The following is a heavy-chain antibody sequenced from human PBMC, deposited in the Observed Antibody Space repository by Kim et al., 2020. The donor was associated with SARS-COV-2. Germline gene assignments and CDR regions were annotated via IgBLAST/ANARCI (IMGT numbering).Heavy chain of an antibody. V-gene: IGHV1-46*01. D-gene: IGHD6-19*01. J-gene: IGHJ1*01. Sequence: SYAQKFQGRVTMTRDTSTSTVYMELSSLRSEDTAVYYCARDGIAVAGEYFQHWGQGTLVTVSS. CDR3: ARDGIAVAGEYFQH.